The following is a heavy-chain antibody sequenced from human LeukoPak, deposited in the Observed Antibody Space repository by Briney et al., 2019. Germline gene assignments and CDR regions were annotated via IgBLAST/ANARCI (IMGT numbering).Heavy chain of an antibody. Sequence: GRSLRLSCTASGFTFDDYAMHWVRQAPGKGLEWVSGISWNSGSIGYADSVKGRFTISRDNAKNSLYLQMNSLRAEGMALYYCAKDISRDFWSGIDYWGQGTLVTVSS. CDR2: ISWNSGSI. V-gene: IGHV3-9*03. CDR1: GFTFDDYA. D-gene: IGHD3-3*01. J-gene: IGHJ4*02. CDR3: AKDISRDFWSGIDY.